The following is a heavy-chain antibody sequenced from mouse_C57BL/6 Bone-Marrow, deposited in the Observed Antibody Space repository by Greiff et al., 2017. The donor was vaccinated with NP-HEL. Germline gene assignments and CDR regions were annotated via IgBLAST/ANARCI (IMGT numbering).Heavy chain of an antibody. CDR1: GYTFTSYG. CDR2: IYPRSGNT. D-gene: IGHD1-1*01. CDR3: ARFYYYGSSLRFDY. V-gene: IGHV1-81*01. Sequence: VQLQESGAELARPGASVKLSCKASGYTFTSYGISWVKQRTGQGLEWIGEIYPRSGNTYYNEKFKGKATLTADKSSSTASMELRSLTSEDSAVYFCARFYYYGSSLRFDYWGQGTTLTVSS. J-gene: IGHJ2*01.